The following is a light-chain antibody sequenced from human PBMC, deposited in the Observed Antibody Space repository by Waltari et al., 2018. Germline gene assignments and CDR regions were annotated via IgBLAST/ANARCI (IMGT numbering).Light chain of an antibody. V-gene: IGKV3D-15*01. CDR2: SAS. Sequence: LVMPPPPAPLSLSQGPRPTLSCRASQSVSSCLAWYQQKPGQAPRLLIYSASSRATGIPDRFSGSGSGTEFSLTISSLEPEDVAVYYCQKNDNWPHSFGQGTKVEIK. CDR1: QSVSSC. CDR3: QKNDNWPHS. J-gene: IGKJ2*03.